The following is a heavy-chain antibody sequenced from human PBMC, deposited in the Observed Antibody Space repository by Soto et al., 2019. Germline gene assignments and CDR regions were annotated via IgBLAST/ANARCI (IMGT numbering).Heavy chain of an antibody. CDR2: ISYDGSNK. D-gene: IGHD3-10*01. J-gene: IGHJ4*02. CDR3: AKAYGSGSYYKQ. Sequence: GGSLRLSCAASGFTFSSYGMHWVRQAPGKGLEWVAVISYDGSNKYYADSVKGRFTISRDNSKNTLYLQMNSLRAEDTAVYYCAKAYGSGSYYKQWGQGTLVTVSS. CDR1: GFTFSSYG. V-gene: IGHV3-30*18.